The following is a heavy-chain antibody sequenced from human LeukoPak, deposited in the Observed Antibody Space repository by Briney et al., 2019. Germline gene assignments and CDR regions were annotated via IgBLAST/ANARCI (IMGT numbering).Heavy chain of an antibody. CDR3: ARVGGHYYDSSLFDY. D-gene: IGHD3-22*01. CDR2: IIPIFGTA. CDR1: GSTFSSYA. V-gene: IGHV1-69*06. J-gene: IGHJ4*02. Sequence: SVKVSCKASGSTFSSYAISWVRQAPGQGLEWMGGIIPIFGTANYAQKFQGRVTITADKSTSTAYMELSSLRSEDTAVYYCARVGGHYYDSSLFDYWGQGTLVTVSS.